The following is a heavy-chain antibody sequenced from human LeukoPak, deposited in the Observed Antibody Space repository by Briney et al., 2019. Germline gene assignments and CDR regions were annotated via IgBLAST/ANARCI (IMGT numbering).Heavy chain of an antibody. CDR2: IHYSGST. CDR3: AGDYGDYSHYYYYYGMDV. Sequence: SETLSLTCTVSGDSISGYYRSWIRQPPGKGLEWLGYIHYSGSTNYNPSLKSRVTISVDTSKNQFSLKLSSVTAADTAVYYCAGDYGDYSHYYYYYGMDVWGQGTTVTVSS. J-gene: IGHJ6*02. V-gene: IGHV4-4*08. D-gene: IGHD4-17*01. CDR1: GDSISGYY.